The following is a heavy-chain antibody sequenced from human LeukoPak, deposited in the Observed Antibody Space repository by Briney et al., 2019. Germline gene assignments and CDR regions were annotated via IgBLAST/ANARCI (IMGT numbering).Heavy chain of an antibody. J-gene: IGHJ4*02. D-gene: IGHD6-19*01. V-gene: IGHV4-30-2*01. CDR1: GGSISSGGYS. CDR3: ARGIRYSSGWYRFH. Sequence: PQTLSLTCAVSGGSISSGGYSWSWIRQPPGKGLEWIGYIYHSGSTYYNPSLKSRVTISVDRSKNQFSLKLSSVTAADTAVYYCARGIRYSSGWYRFHWGQGTLVTVSS. CDR2: IYHSGST.